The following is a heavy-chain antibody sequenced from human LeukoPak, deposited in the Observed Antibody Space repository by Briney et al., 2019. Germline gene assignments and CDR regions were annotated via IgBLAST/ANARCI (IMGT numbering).Heavy chain of an antibody. D-gene: IGHD4-17*01. CDR1: GFTFSSYG. J-gene: IGHJ4*02. CDR3: TTLSPYGDYVDY. V-gene: IGHV3-33*01. Sequence: GGSLRLSCAASGFTFSSYGMHWVRQAPGKGLEWVAVIWYDGSNKYYADSVKGRFTISRDNSKNTLYLQMNSLKTEDTAVYYCTTLSPYGDYVDYWGQGTLVTVSS. CDR2: IWYDGSNK.